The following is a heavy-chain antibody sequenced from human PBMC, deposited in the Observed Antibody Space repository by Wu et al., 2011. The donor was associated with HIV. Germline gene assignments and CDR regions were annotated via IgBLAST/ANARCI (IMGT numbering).Heavy chain of an antibody. J-gene: IGHJ5*02. D-gene: IGHD2-21*01. V-gene: IGHV1-2*02. CDR1: GYTFTGY. CDR3: AREAPYPA. Sequence: QLVQSGAEVKKPGASVKVTCKASGYTFTGYIHWVRQAPGQGLEWMGWINPNSGGTNYAQKFQGRVTMTRDTSISTAYMELSRLTSDDTAVYYCAREAPYPAWGQGTLVTVSS. CDR2: INPNSGGT.